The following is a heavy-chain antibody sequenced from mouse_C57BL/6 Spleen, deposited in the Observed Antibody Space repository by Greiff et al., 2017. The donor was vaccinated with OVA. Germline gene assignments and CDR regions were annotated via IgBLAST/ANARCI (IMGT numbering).Heavy chain of an antibody. CDR1: GYTFTDYY. CDR2: INPNNGGT. J-gene: IGHJ2*01. Sequence: VQLQQSGPELVKPGASVKISCKASGYTFTDYYMNWVKQSHGKSLEWIGDINPNNGGTSYNQKFKGKATLTVDKSSSTAYMDLRSLTSEDSAVYDCARGGRPTVVDYWGQGTTLTVSS. D-gene: IGHD1-1*01. CDR3: ARGGRPTVVDY. V-gene: IGHV1-26*01.